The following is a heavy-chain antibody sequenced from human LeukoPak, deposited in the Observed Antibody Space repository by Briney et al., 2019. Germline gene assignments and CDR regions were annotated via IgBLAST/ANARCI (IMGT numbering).Heavy chain of an antibody. CDR3: ARSARSLYFDY. J-gene: IGHJ4*02. V-gene: IGHV5-51*01. CDR2: T. D-gene: IGHD1-26*01. Sequence: TRYSPSVQGQATISADKSISTAYLQWSSLKASDTAMYYCARSARSLYFDYWGQGTLVTVSS.